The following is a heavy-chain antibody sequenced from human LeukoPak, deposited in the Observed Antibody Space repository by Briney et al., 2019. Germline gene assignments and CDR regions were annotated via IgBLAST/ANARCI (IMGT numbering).Heavy chain of an antibody. CDR2: IYYSGST. D-gene: IGHD3-10*01. CDR3: ARTNYYGSGSYPDY. J-gene: IGHJ4*02. CDR1: GGSISSYY. Sequence: PSETLSLTCTVSGGSISSYYWSWIRQPPGKGLEWIGYIYYSGSTNYNPSLKSRVTISVDTSKNQFSLKLSSVTAADTAVYYCARTNYYGSGSYPDYWGQETLVTVSS. V-gene: IGHV4-59*01.